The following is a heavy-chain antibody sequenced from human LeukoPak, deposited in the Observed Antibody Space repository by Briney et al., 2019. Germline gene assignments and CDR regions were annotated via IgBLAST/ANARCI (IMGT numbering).Heavy chain of an antibody. CDR1: GLSVGSISGSYNF. CDR3: ARHAIRIAYDNSGSYGGCAFHV. CDR2: IGYTGST. Sequence: PSDTLSLTCTISGLSVGSISGSYNFWGWVRQPPGKGLETVGGIGYTGSTHYNPSLKSRLTMSVDTSAHQFSLNLRSLTAADTATYYCARHAIRIAYDNSGSYGGCAFHVWGQGTLVTVSA. D-gene: IGHD3-22*01. V-gene: IGHV4-39*01. J-gene: IGHJ3*01.